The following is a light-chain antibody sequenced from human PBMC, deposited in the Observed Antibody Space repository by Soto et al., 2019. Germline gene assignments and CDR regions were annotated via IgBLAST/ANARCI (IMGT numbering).Light chain of an antibody. CDR2: EVS. J-gene: IGLJ1*01. CDR1: SSDVGAYNY. CDR3: SSKRTTASLV. V-gene: IGLV2-14*01. Sequence: QSVLTQPASVSGSPGQTITISCTGTSSDVGAYNYVSWYQQHPGKAPKLMINEVSNRPSGVSDRFSGSKSGNTASLTISGLQAADEADYYCSSKRTTASLVFGTGTKVTVL.